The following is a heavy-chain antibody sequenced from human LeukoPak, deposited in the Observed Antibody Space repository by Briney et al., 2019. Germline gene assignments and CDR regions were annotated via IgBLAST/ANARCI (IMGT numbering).Heavy chain of an antibody. CDR3: AIYCSGGSCYPSY. V-gene: IGHV3-21*01. J-gene: IGHJ4*02. D-gene: IGHD2-15*01. Sequence: GGSLRLSCAASGFTFSSYGMNWVRQAPGKGLEWVSSISSSSSYIYYADSVKGRFTISRDNAKNSLYLQMNSLRAEDTAVYYCAIYCSGGSCYPSYWGQGTLVTVSS. CDR2: ISSSSSYI. CDR1: GFTFSSYG.